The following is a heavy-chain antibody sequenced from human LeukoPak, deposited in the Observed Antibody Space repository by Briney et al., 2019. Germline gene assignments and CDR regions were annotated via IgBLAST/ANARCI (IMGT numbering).Heavy chain of an antibody. D-gene: IGHD2-21*01. CDR3: AREYYGRALDP. J-gene: IGHJ5*02. CDR2: INPNSGGT. V-gene: IGHV1-2*02. Sequence: ASVKVPCKASGYTFTGYYMHWVRQAPGQGLEWMGWINPNSGGTNFAQKFQGRVTMTRDTSISTAYMELSRLRSDDTAVYYCAREYYGRALDPWGQGTLVTVSS. CDR1: GYTFTGYY.